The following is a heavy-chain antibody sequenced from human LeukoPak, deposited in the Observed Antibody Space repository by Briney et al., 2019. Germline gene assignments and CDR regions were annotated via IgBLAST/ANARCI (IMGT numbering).Heavy chain of an antibody. J-gene: IGHJ4*02. D-gene: IGHD2-8*02. V-gene: IGHV4-59*11. Sequence: PSETLSLTCTVSGGSISSHYWSWIRQPPGKGLEWIGYIYYSASTYYNPSLKSRVTISVDTSKNQFSLRLTSVTAADTAVYYCARGAPLTGGDYWGQGTLVTVSS. CDR3: ARGAPLTGGDY. CDR1: GGSISSHY. CDR2: IYYSAST.